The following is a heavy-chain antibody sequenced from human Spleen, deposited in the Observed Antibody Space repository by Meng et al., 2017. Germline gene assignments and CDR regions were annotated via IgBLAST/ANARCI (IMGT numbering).Heavy chain of an antibody. J-gene: IGHJ5*02. V-gene: IGHV1-2*06. Sequence: RLQSGATLKLLWASGRSPGKSSGYTFTAYYLHWGRQAPGQGLEWMGRINPNSGGTNYAQKFQGRVTMTRDTSISTAYMELSRLRSDDTAVYYCARGRRNYYDSSGYSNWFDPWGQGTLVTVSS. CDR3: ARGRRNYYDSSGYSNWFDP. CDR1: GYTFTAYY. CDR2: INPNSGGT. D-gene: IGHD3-22*01.